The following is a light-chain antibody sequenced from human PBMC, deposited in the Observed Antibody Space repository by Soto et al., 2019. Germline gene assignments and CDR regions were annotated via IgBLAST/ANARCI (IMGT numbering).Light chain of an antibody. CDR2: AAF. CDR3: LQDYIYPWT. J-gene: IGKJ1*01. Sequence: AIPMTQSPSSLAASVGDRVTITCRASQGIRNDLGWYQQKPGKAPKLLIYAAFSLQSGVPSRFSGRGSGTDFTLTVSYLQPEDSATYYCLQDYIYPWTSGQGTKLEIK. V-gene: IGKV1-6*01. CDR1: QGIRND.